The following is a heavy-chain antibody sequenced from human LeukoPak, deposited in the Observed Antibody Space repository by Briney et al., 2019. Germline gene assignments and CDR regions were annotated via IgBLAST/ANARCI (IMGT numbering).Heavy chain of an antibody. CDR2: INPNSGGT. CDR3: ARDRPSGYYIY. V-gene: IGHV1-2*02. Sequence: ASVKVSCKASGYTFTGYYMHWVRQAPGQGLEWMGWINPNSGGTNYAQKFRGRVTMTRDTSVSTAYMELSRLRSDDTAVYYCARDRPSGYYIYWGQGTLVTVSS. CDR1: GYTFTGYY. J-gene: IGHJ4*02. D-gene: IGHD3-22*01.